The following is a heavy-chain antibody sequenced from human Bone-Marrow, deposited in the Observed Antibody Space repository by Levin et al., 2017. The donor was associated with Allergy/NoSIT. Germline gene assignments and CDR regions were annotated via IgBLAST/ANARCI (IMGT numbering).Heavy chain of an antibody. D-gene: IGHD6-13*01. Sequence: ETLSLTCAASGFTFSSYAMSWVRQAPGKGLEWVSTFSGVSSNTYYTDSVKGRFTISRDNSKNTLYLQMNSLRAEDAAIYYCAKRGSQKTYFFDCWGQGTLVTVSS. CDR2: FSGVSSNT. V-gene: IGHV3-23*01. CDR3: AKRGSQKTYFFDC. J-gene: IGHJ4*02. CDR1: GFTFSSYA.